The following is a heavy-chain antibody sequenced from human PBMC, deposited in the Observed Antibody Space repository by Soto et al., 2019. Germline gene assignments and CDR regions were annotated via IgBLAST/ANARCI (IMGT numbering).Heavy chain of an antibody. CDR2: INHSGST. V-gene: IGHV4-34*01. J-gene: IGHJ6*02. CDR1: GGSFSGYY. D-gene: IGHD2-15*01. CDR3: ASRGGYCSGGSCYVWYYYGMDV. Sequence: SETLSLTCAVYGGSFSGYYWSWIRQPPGKGLEWIGEINHSGSTHYNPSLKSRVTISVDTSKNQFSLKLSSVTAADTAVYYCASRGGYCSGGSCYVWYYYGMDVWGQGTTVTVSS.